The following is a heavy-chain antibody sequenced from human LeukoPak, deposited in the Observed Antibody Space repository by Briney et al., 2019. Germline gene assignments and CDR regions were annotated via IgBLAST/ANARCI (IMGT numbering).Heavy chain of an antibody. D-gene: IGHD6-19*01. CDR3: ARARGWNPSDALDI. V-gene: IGHV3-48*04. J-gene: IGHJ3*02. Sequence: GGSLRLSCAASRFTFSSYSMNWVRQAPGKGLEWVSYISSSSSTIYYADSVKGRFTISRDNAKNSLYLQMNSLRAEDTAVYYCARARGWNPSDALDIWGQGTMVTVSS. CDR2: ISSSSSTI. CDR1: RFTFSSYS.